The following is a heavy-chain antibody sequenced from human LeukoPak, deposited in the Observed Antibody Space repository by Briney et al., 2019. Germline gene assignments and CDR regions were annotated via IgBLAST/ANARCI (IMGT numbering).Heavy chain of an antibody. CDR2: MNPNSGNT. J-gene: IGHJ5*02. D-gene: IGHD1-1*01. V-gene: IGHV1-8*01. CDR1: GYTFTSYD. CDR3: ARDALGNWNVLTHWFDP. Sequence: GASVTVSCTASGYTFTSYDINWVRQATGQGLEWMGWMNPNSGNTGYAQKFQGRVTMTRNTSISTAYMELSSLRSEDTAVYYCARDALGNWNVLTHWFDPWGQGTLVTVSS.